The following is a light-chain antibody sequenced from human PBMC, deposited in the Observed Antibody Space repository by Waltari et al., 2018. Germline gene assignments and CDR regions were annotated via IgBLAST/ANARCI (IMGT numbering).Light chain of an antibody. CDR1: QSIGRY. V-gene: IGKV3-20*01. J-gene: IGKJ1*01. CDR2: EAS. Sequence: EIMLTPSPGTLSLSPGERATLSCRASQSIGRYLVWYQQKPGQAPRLLMYEASRRATGIPDRFSGSGSGTDFSLTISRLEPEDFAVYYCQNHERLPATFGQGTKLEIK. CDR3: QNHERLPAT.